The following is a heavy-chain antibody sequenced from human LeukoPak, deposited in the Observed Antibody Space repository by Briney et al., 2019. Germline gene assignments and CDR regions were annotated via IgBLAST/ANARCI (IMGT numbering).Heavy chain of an antibody. J-gene: IGHJ4*02. D-gene: IGHD5-18*01. CDR3: AKDRGGYSYAADY. Sequence: PGGSLSLSCAASGFTFDDYAMHWVRQAPGKGLEWVSLISGDGGSTYYADSVKGRFTISRDNSKNSLYLQMNRLTTEDTALYYCAKDRGGYSYAADYWGQGTLVTVSS. CDR2: ISGDGGST. CDR1: GFTFDDYA. V-gene: IGHV3-43*02.